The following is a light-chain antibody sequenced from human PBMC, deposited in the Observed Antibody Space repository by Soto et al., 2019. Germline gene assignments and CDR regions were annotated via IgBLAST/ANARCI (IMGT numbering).Light chain of an antibody. J-gene: IGKJ1*01. CDR3: QQFTHWPRT. CDR2: DAS. V-gene: IGKV3-15*01. CDR1: QSVSSK. Sequence: EIMVKHSPFALSLAASERATRSCRASQSVSSKLAWYQQKPGQAPRLLIYDASTRAIGIPARFSGSGSGTEFTLPISSLQSEDFAVYSCQQFTHWPRTFGQGTKVDI.